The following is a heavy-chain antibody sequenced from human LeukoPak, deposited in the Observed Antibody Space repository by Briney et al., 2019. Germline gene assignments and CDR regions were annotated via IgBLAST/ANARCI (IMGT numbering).Heavy chain of an antibody. CDR3: ARDRDGYNSSPFEY. D-gene: IGHD5-24*01. Sequence: GGSLRLSCAASGFTFSSYGMNWVRQAPGKGLEWISYVSSSTGSMYYADSVKGRFTISRDNAKNSLYLQMNSLRAEDTAVYYCARDRDGYNSSPFEYWGQGTLVTVSS. J-gene: IGHJ4*02. CDR2: VSSSTGSM. CDR1: GFTFSSYG. V-gene: IGHV3-48*04.